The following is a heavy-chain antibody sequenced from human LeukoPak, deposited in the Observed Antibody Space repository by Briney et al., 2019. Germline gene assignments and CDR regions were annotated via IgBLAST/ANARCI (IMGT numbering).Heavy chain of an antibody. CDR2: ISGSGGST. CDR1: GFTFSSYG. CDR3: AKDSSSGWYGDDAFDI. Sequence: PGGTLRLSCAASGFTFSSYGMSWVRQAPGKGLEWVSAISGSGGSTYYADSVKGRFTISRDNSKNTLYLQMNSLRAEDTAVYYCAKDSSSGWYGDDAFDIWGQGTMVTVSS. D-gene: IGHD6-19*01. V-gene: IGHV3-23*01. J-gene: IGHJ3*02.